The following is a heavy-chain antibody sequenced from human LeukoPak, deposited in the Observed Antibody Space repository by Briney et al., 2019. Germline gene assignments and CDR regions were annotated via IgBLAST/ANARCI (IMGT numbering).Heavy chain of an antibody. CDR3: ARGTFDY. V-gene: IGHV3-13*01. CDR2: IGTAGDT. CDR1: GFTFNSYD. J-gene: IGHJ4*02. Sequence: GGSLRLSCAASGFTFNSYDMHWVRQATGKGLEWVSAIGTAGDTYYPGSVKGRFTISRENAKNSLYLQMNSLRAGDTVVYYCARGTFDYWGQGTLVTVSS.